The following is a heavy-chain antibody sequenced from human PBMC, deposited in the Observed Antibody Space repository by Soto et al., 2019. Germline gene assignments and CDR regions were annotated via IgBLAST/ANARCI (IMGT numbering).Heavy chain of an antibody. J-gene: IGHJ5*02. CDR2: ISWNDDK. CDR1: GFSLSTSGVG. Sequence: QITLKESGPTLVNPTQTLTLTCTFSGFSLSTSGVGVGWIRQPPGKALEWLALISWNDDKRYSPSLKSRLTITQETSKNQVVLTITNMDPVDTATYYCGHKASLRGPDWFDPWGQGTLVTASS. D-gene: IGHD3-10*01. CDR3: GHKASLRGPDWFDP. V-gene: IGHV2-5*01.